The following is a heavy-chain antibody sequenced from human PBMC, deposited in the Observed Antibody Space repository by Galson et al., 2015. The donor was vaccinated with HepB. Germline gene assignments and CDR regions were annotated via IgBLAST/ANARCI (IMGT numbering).Heavy chain of an antibody. CDR3: ARGGYCSSTSECPHYYYYGMDV. Sequence: SVKVSCKASGYTFTSYYMHWVRQAPGQGLEWMGIINPSGGSTSYAQKFQGRVTMTRDTSTSTVYMELSSLRSEDTAGYYCARGGYCSSTSECPHYYYYGMDVWGQGTKVTVSS. CDR2: INPSGGST. CDR1: GYTFTSYY. J-gene: IGHJ6*02. V-gene: IGHV1-46*01. D-gene: IGHD2-2*03.